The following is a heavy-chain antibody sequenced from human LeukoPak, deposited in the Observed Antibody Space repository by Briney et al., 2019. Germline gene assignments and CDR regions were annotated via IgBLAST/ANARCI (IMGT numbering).Heavy chain of an antibody. CDR2: IYHSGST. J-gene: IGHJ4*02. Sequence: SETLSLTCTVSGYSISSGYYWGWIRQPPGKGLEWIGSIYHSGSTYYNPSLKSRVTISVDTSKNQFSLKLSSVTAADTAVYYCAREVGGEYYSDYWGQGTLVTVSS. V-gene: IGHV4-38-2*02. D-gene: IGHD2-15*01. CDR1: GYSISSGYY. CDR3: AREVGGEYYSDY.